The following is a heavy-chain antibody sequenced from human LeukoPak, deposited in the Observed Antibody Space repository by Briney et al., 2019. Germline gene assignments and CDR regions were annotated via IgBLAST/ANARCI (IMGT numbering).Heavy chain of an antibody. V-gene: IGHV1-69*13. D-gene: IGHD3-10*01. J-gene: IGHJ4*02. Sequence: SVKVSCKASGGTFSSYAISWVRQAPGQGLEWMGGIIPIFGTANYAQRFQGRVTIIADESTSTAYMELSSLRSEDTAVYYCARGWGSGSYYFDYWGQGTLVTVPS. CDR1: GGTFSSYA. CDR3: ARGWGSGSYYFDY. CDR2: IIPIFGTA.